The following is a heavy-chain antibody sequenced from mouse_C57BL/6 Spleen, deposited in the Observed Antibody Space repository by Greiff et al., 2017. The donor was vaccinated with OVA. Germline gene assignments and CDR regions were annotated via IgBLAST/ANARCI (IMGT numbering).Heavy chain of an antibody. CDR2: INPSTGGT. D-gene: IGHD2-5*01. CDR3: ARSSNYGGGFDY. V-gene: IGHV1-42*01. CDR1: GYSFTGYY. J-gene: IGHJ2*01. Sequence: EVQLQQSGPELVKPGASVKISCKASGYSFTGYYMNWVKQSPEKSLEWIGEINPSTGGTTYNQKFKAKATLTVDKSSSTAYMQLKSLTSEDSAVYDCARSSNYGGGFDYWGQGTTLTVSS.